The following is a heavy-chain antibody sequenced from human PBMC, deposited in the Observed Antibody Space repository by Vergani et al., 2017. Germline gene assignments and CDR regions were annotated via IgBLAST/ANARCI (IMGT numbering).Heavy chain of an antibody. D-gene: IGHD3-22*01. J-gene: IGHJ4*02. CDR3: ARGGSYYDSSGYYERPFDY. CDR2: IYTSGST. Sequence: QVQLQESGPGLVKPSQTLSLTCTVSGGSISSGSYYWSWIRQLAGKGLEWIGRIYTSGSTNYNPSLKSRVTMSVDTSKNQFSLKLSSVTAADTAVYYCARGGSYYDSSGYYERPFDYWGQGTLVTVSS. V-gene: IGHV4-61*02. CDR1: GGSISSGSYY.